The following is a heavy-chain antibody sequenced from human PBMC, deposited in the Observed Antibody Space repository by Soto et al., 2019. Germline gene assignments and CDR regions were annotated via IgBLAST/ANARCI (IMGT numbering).Heavy chain of an antibody. V-gene: IGHV1-69*12. Sequence: QVQLVQSGAEVKKPGSSVKVSCKASGGTFSSYAIRWVRQAPGQGLEWMGGIIPIFGTANYAQKFQGRVTITADESTSTADMELSSLRSEDTAVYYCARDLSGYGHSHYFDYWGQGTLVTVSS. CDR3: ARDLSGYGHSHYFDY. CDR1: GGTFSSYA. D-gene: IGHD6-25*01. CDR2: IIPIFGTA. J-gene: IGHJ4*02.